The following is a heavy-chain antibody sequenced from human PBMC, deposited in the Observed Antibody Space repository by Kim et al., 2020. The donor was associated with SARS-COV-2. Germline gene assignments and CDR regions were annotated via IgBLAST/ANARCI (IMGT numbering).Heavy chain of an antibody. V-gene: IGHV3-23*01. J-gene: IGHJ4*02. D-gene: IGHD3-3*01. CDR2: K. Sequence: KYNADSVKGRFTISRDNSKNSLSLQMNSLIAEDTAVYYCAKTKEWPYYFDYWGQGTLVTVSS. CDR3: AKTKEWPYYFDY.